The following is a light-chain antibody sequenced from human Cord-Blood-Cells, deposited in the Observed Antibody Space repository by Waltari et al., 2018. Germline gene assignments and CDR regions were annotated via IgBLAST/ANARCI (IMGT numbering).Light chain of an antibody. CDR1: QDISNY. CDR2: YAS. Sequence: DIQMTQYPSSLSASVGDRVTITCQASQDISNYLNWYQQKTGKAPKLLIYYASNLETGVPSRFSGSGSGTDFTFTISSLQPEDIATYYCQQYDNLPYSFGQGTKLEIK. V-gene: IGKV1-33*01. CDR3: QQYDNLPYS. J-gene: IGKJ2*03.